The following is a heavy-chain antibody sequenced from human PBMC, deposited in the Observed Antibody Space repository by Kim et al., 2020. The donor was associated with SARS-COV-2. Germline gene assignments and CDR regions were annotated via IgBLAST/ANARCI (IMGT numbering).Heavy chain of an antibody. CDR3: AKDTLTVYPTLVRYFDL. V-gene: IGHV3-9*01. Sequence: SLRLSCAASGFTFDDYAMHWVRPASGKGLEWVSGISWDSGSIGYADSVKGRFTIFRDNAKKSLYLQMNSLRPEDTALYYCAKDTLTVYPTLVRYFDLWGRGTLVTVSS. J-gene: IGHJ2*01. D-gene: IGHD3-9*01. CDR1: GFTFDDYA. CDR2: ISWDSGSI.